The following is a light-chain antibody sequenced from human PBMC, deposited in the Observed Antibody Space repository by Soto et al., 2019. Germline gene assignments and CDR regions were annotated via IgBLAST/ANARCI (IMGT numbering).Light chain of an antibody. V-gene: IGKV1-5*03. J-gene: IGKJ2*01. CDR1: QSISSW. Sequence: DIQMTQSPSTLSASVGDRVTITCRASQSISSWLAWYQQKPGKAPKLLIYEASNLESGVPSRFSGSGSGTEFTLTISSLQPDDFATYYCQQYNGNLYTFGQGTKLEI. CDR3: QQYNGNLYT. CDR2: EAS.